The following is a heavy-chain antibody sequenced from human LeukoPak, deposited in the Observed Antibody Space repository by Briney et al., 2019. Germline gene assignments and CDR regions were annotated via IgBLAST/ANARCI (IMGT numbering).Heavy chain of an antibody. D-gene: IGHD1-14*01. V-gene: IGHV3-9*01. J-gene: IGHJ4*02. CDR3: ARVSTTKIDY. CDR2: ISWNSGSI. CDR1: GFTFDDYA. Sequence: PGRSLRLPCAASGFTFDDYAMHWVRQAPGKGLEWVSGISWNSGSIGYADSVKGRFTISRDNAKNSLYLQMDSLRAEDTAVYYCARVSTTKIDYWGQGTLVTVSS.